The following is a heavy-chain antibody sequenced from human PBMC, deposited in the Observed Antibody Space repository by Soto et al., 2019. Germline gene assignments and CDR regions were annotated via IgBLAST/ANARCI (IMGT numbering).Heavy chain of an antibody. CDR2: ISSSSSTI. CDR1: GFTFSSYS. D-gene: IGHD6-19*01. J-gene: IGHJ4*02. CDR3: ARGSERSSGWIDD. Sequence: EVQLVESGGGLVQPGGSLRLSCAASGFTFSSYSMNWVRQAPGKGLEWVSYISSSSSTIYYADSVKGRFTISRDNAKNSLYLQMNSRRDEDTAVYFCARGSERSSGWIDDWGQGTLVTVSS. V-gene: IGHV3-48*02.